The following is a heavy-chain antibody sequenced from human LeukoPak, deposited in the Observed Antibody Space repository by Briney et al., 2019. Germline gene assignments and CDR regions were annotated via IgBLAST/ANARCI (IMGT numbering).Heavy chain of an antibody. V-gene: IGHV3-30*04. D-gene: IGHD3-9*01. CDR3: ARASPLRYFDWSTDY. CDR1: GFTFSSYA. CDR2: ISYDGSNK. Sequence: PGGSLRLSCAASGFTFSSYAMHWVRQAPGKGLEWVAVISYDGSNKYYADSVKGRFTISRDSSKNTLYLQMNSLRAEDTAVYYCARASPLRYFDWSTDYWGQGTLVTVSS. J-gene: IGHJ4*02.